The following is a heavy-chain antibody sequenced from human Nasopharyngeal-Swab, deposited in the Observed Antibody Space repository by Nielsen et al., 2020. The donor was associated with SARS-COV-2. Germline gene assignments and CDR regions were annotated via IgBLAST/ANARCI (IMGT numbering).Heavy chain of an antibody. CDR1: GYTFTSYG. CDR2: ISAYNGNT. Sequence: ASVKVSRKASGYTFTSYGISWVRQAPGQGLEWMGWISAYNGNTNYAQKLQGRVTMTTDTSTSTAYMELRSLRSDDTAVYYCARDLPLGYCSSTSCYGWVGPYNWFDPWGQGTLVTVSS. J-gene: IGHJ5*02. V-gene: IGHV1-18*01. D-gene: IGHD2-2*01. CDR3: ARDLPLGYCSSTSCYGWVGPYNWFDP.